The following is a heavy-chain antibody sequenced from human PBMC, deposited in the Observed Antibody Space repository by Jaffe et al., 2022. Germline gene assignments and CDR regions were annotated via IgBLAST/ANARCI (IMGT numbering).Heavy chain of an antibody. V-gene: IGHV4-34*01. CDR2: INHSGST. Sequence: QVQLQQWGAGLLKPSETLSLTCAVYGGSFSGYYWSWIRQPPGKGLEWIGEINHSGSTNYNPSLKSRVTISVDTSKNQFSLKLSSVTAADTAVYYCARESHGRMVRGVIGFDPWGQGTLVTVSS. CDR1: GGSFSGYY. CDR3: ARESHGRMVRGVIGFDP. J-gene: IGHJ5*02. D-gene: IGHD3-10*01.